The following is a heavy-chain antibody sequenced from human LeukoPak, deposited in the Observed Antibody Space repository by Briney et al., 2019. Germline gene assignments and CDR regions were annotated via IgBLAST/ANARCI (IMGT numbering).Heavy chain of an antibody. Sequence: PSETLSLTCTVSGGSVSSYYWSWIRQPPGKGLEWIGYIYYSGSTNYNPSLKSRVTISVDTSKNQFSLKLSSVTAADTAMYYCARGGAAFDFDYGGQEPLVTVPS. J-gene: IGHJ4*02. CDR3: ARGGAAFDFDY. V-gene: IGHV4-59*02. D-gene: IGHD3-3*02. CDR1: GGSVSSYY. CDR2: IYYSGST.